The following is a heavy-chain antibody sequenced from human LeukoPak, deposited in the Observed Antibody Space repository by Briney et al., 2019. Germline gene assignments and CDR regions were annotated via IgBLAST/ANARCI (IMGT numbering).Heavy chain of an antibody. V-gene: IGHV1-2*02. Sequence: VASVKVSCKASGHTFIGYNMHWVRQAPGQGLEWMGWINPNFGGTDYAQRFQGRVTMTRDTSISTVYMELSRLRSDDTAVYYCARDGGYNELPYWGQGTLVTVSS. CDR3: ARDGGYNELPY. CDR2: INPNFGGT. D-gene: IGHD3-10*01. J-gene: IGHJ4*02. CDR1: GHTFIGYN.